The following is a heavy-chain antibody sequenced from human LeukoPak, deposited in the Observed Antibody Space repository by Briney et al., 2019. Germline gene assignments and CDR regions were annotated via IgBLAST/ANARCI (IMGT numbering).Heavy chain of an antibody. V-gene: IGHV3-20*04. CDR2: LNWNGGRT. CDR3: ARRDFNVAFDI. Sequence: GGSLRLSCVASGFTFSSYWMHWVRQAPGKGLEWVSGLNWNGGRTGYADSVKGRFTISRDNAKNSLYLQMNSLRAEDTALYYCARRDFNVAFDIWGQGTMVTVSS. CDR1: GFTFSSYW. J-gene: IGHJ3*02. D-gene: IGHD3-3*01.